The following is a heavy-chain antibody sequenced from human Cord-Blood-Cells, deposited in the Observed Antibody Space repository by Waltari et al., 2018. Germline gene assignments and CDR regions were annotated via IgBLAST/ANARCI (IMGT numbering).Heavy chain of an antibody. CDR1: GFSLSNARMG. Sequence: QVTLKESGPVLVKPTETLTLTCTVSGFSLSNARMGVSWIRQPPGKALEWLEHIFSNDEKSYSTSLKSRLTISKDTSNSQVVLTMTNMDPVDTATYYCARIGLNWGPHDSHRGADYWGQGTLVTVSS. V-gene: IGHV2-26*01. CDR2: IFSNDEK. CDR3: ARIGLNWGPHDSHRGADY. D-gene: IGHD7-27*01. J-gene: IGHJ4*02.